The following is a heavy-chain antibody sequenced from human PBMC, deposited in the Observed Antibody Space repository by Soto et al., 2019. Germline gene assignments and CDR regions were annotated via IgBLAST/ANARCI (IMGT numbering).Heavy chain of an antibody. J-gene: IGHJ4*02. Sequence: ASVKVSCKASGYTFTSYAMHWVRQAPGQRLEWMGWINAGNGNTKYSQKFQGRVTITRDTSASTAYMELSSLTSEDTAVYYCAGRFTGLPPPIFDSWGQGALVTVSS. V-gene: IGHV1-3*01. CDR2: INAGNGNT. D-gene: IGHD2-2*01. CDR3: AGRFTGLPPPIFDS. CDR1: GYTFTSYA.